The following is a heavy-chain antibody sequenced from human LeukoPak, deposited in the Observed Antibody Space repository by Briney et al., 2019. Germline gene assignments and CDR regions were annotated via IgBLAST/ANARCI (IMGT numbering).Heavy chain of an antibody. Sequence: SQTLSLTCTVSGGSISSGDYYWSWICQPPGKGLEWIGYIYYSGSTYYNPSLKSRVTISVGTSKNQFSLKLSSVTAADTAVYYCARAGGSYYDYWGQGTLVTVSS. V-gene: IGHV4-30-4*01. D-gene: IGHD1-26*01. CDR2: IYYSGST. J-gene: IGHJ4*02. CDR1: GGSISSGDYY. CDR3: ARAGGSYYDY.